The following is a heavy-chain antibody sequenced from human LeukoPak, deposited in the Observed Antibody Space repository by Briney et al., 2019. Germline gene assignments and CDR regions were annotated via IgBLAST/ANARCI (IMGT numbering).Heavy chain of an antibody. Sequence: SETLSLTCTVSGDSISSYYWSWIRQPAGKGLEWIGRIKTSGSTNYNPSLKSRVTMSVDTSKNQFSLRLTSVTAADTAVYYCARGGSSWDYYYYYYMDVWGKGTTVTVSS. V-gene: IGHV4-4*07. D-gene: IGHD6-13*01. CDR3: ARGGSSWDYYYYYYMDV. CDR1: GDSISSYY. CDR2: IKTSGST. J-gene: IGHJ6*03.